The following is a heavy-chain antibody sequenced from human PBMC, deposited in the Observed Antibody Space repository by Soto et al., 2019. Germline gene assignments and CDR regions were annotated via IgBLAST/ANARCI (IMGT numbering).Heavy chain of an antibody. J-gene: IGHJ3*02. CDR1: GFTFSSYG. Sequence: QVQLVESGGGVGHPGRSLKLSCAASGFTFSSYGMHWVRQAPGKGLEWVAVISYDGSNKYYADSVKCRVTISRDNSKNALYLQMYRLRAEDTAVYYCAKDRHDAMDNRGQGTMVTVSS. CDR3: AKDRHDAMDN. V-gene: IGHV3-30*18. CDR2: ISYDGSNK.